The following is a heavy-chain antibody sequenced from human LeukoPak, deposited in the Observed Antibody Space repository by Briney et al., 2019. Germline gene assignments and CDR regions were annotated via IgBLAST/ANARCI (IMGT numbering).Heavy chain of an antibody. D-gene: IGHD2-21*01. J-gene: IGHJ4*02. Sequence: PGGSLRLSCAASGFTFSSFGMHWVRQAPGKGLEWVALIRYDGTDKYYADSVKGRFTISRDNSKNTLYLQMNSLRPEDTAVYYCAPRVVVITAPFDYWGQGTLVTVSS. CDR1: GFTFSSFG. CDR3: APRVVVITAPFDY. CDR2: IRYDGTDK. V-gene: IGHV3-30*02.